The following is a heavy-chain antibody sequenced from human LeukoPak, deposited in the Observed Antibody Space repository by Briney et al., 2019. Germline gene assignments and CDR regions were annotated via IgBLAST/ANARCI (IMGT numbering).Heavy chain of an antibody. CDR2: INTDGSRT. CDR1: GYSISRWC. D-gene: IGHD3-9*01. V-gene: IGHV3-74*01. J-gene: IGHJ4*02. Sequence: TGGTLRLTCAVSGYSISRWCMHLLRGAPGRNIVGVSPINTDGSRTDYADDAKGRFTISRDNAKNTLYLQMNSLGAEDTAVYYCASDFTGYDDYWGQGPLVTVSS. CDR3: ASDFTGYDDY.